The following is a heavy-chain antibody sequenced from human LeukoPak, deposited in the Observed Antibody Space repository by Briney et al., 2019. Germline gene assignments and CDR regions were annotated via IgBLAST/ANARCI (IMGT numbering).Heavy chain of an antibody. CDR1: GGSISSSSYY. CDR2: IYYSGST. CDR3: ARDSGYYGDSRFNWFDP. J-gene: IGHJ5*02. D-gene: IGHD4-17*01. Sequence: PSETLSLTCTVSGGSISSSSYYWGWIRQPPGKGLEWIGSIYYSGSTYYNPSLKSRVTISVDTSKNQFSLKLSSVTAADTAVYYCARDSGYYGDSRFNWFDPWGQGTLDTVSS. V-gene: IGHV4-39*07.